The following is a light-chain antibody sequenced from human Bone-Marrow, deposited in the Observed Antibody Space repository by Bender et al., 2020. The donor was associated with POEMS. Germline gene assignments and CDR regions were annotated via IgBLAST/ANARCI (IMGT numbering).Light chain of an antibody. Sequence: YVLTQPPSVSVAPGQAATLTCGGDNIGIKSVHWYQQKPGQAPVLVVFDDDDRPSGIPERVSGSNSGTTATLTINRVEAGDEADYFCQVWDAGSNHYVFGGGTKLTVL. CDR1: NIGIKS. V-gene: IGLV3-21*02. CDR2: DDD. J-gene: IGLJ3*02. CDR3: QVWDAGSNHYV.